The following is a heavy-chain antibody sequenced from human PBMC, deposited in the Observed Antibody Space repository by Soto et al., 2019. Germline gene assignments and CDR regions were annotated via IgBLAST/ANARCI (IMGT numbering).Heavy chain of an antibody. Sequence: EVQLVESGGGLVQPGRSLRLSCAASGFTFDDYAMHWVRQAPGKGLEWVSGISWNSGSIGYADSVKGRFTISRDNAKNSLYLQMNSLRAEDTALYYCAKDRHSTNDAFDIWGQGTMVIVSS. CDR3: AKDRHSTNDAFDI. D-gene: IGHD6-13*01. J-gene: IGHJ3*02. CDR1: GFTFDDYA. V-gene: IGHV3-9*01. CDR2: ISWNSGSI.